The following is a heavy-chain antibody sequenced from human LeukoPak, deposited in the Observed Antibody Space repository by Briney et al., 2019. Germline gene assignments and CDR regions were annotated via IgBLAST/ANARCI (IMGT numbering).Heavy chain of an antibody. CDR1: GYTFTTYD. V-gene: IGHV1-8*01. CDR3: ARDFYGGNSFDS. J-gene: IGHJ4*02. D-gene: IGHD4-23*01. Sequence: GASVKVSCKASGYTFTTYDINWVRQATGQGLEWMGWMNPNSGNTGYAQKFQGRVTMTRNTSISTAYMELSSLRSEDTAVYYCARDFYGGNSFDSWGQGTLVTVSS. CDR2: MNPNSGNT.